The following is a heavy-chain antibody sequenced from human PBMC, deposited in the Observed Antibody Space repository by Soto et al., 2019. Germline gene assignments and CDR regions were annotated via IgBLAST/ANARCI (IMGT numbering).Heavy chain of an antibody. CDR3: ARESPAAGQLKRGDAFDI. CDR2: IYYSGST. D-gene: IGHD6-13*01. Sequence: QVQLQESGPGLVKPSQTLSLTCTVSGGSISSGGYYWSWIRQHPGKGLEWIGYIYYSGSTYYNPSLKSRVTISVDTSKNQCSLKLSSVTAADTAVYYCARESPAAGQLKRGDAFDIWGQGTMVTVSS. CDR1: GGSISSGGYY. J-gene: IGHJ3*02. V-gene: IGHV4-31*03.